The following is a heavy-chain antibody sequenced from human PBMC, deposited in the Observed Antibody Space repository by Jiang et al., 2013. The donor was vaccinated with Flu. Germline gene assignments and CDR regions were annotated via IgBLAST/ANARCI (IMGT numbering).Heavy chain of an antibody. V-gene: IGHV4-59*01. J-gene: IGHJ4*02. D-gene: IGHD5-18*01. CDR2: ISFSGST. CDR3: AREDYTYGRHYHFDS. Sequence: GPGLVKPWETLSLTCTVSGASTSSSYWSWIRQPPGKGLEWIGYISFSGSTNYNPSLKTRLTISIDTSKNQFSLKLSSVTAADTALYYCAREDYTYGRHYHFDSWGQGTLVTVSS. CDR1: GASTSSSY.